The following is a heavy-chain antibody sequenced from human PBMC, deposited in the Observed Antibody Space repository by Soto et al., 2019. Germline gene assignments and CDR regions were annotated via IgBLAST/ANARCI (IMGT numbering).Heavy chain of an antibody. V-gene: IGHV3-23*01. CDR3: AKVREYCSSTSCQYYYYYYYMDV. Sequence: GGSLRLSCAASGFTFSSYAMSWVRQAPGKGLEWVSAISASGGSTYYADSVKGRFTISRDNSKNTLYLQMNSLRAEDTAVYYCAKVREYCSSTSCQYYYYYYYMDVWGKGTTVTVSS. CDR1: GFTFSSYA. CDR2: ISASGGST. J-gene: IGHJ6*03. D-gene: IGHD2-2*01.